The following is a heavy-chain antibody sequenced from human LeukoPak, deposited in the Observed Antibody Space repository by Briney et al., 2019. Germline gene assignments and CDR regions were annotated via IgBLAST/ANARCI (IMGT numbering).Heavy chain of an antibody. CDR1: GFTFSSYG. J-gene: IGHJ4*02. Sequence: GGSLRLSCAASGFTFSSYGMHWVRQAPGKGLEWVAVISYDGSDKYYADSVKGRFTISRDNSKNTLYLQMNSLRAEDTAVYYCARPELMVRGVTPHFDYWGQGTLVTVSS. CDR3: ARPELMVRGVTPHFDY. D-gene: IGHD3-10*01. CDR2: ISYDGSDK. V-gene: IGHV3-30*03.